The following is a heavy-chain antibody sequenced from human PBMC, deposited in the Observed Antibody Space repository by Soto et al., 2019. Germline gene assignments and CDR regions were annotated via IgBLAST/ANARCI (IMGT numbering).Heavy chain of an antibody. V-gene: IGHV3-30-3*01. D-gene: IGHD2-15*01. Sequence: GGSLRLSCAASGFTFSSYAMHWVRQAPGKGLEWVAVISYDGSNKYFADSVKGRFTISRDNSKNTLYLQMNSLRAEDTAVYYCAKDFRYCSGGSCYTLYYCGQGTLVPVSS. CDR2: ISYDGSNK. J-gene: IGHJ4*02. CDR1: GFTFSSYA. CDR3: AKDFRYCSGGSCYTLYY.